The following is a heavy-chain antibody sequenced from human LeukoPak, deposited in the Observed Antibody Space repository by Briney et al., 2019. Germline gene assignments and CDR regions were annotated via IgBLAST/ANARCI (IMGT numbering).Heavy chain of an antibody. CDR2: INPAGSET. CDR1: GFSFSAYW. D-gene: IGHD2-15*01. J-gene: IGHJ4*02. CDR3: ARFGYVAAVDV. V-gene: IGHV3-7*01. Sequence: GESLRLSCAASGFSFSAYWMTWVRQAPGTGLEWVANINPAGSETYYVDPVKGRFSISRDNAKNLVYLQMNSLRAEDTAVYHCARFGYVAAVDVWGQGTPVTVSS.